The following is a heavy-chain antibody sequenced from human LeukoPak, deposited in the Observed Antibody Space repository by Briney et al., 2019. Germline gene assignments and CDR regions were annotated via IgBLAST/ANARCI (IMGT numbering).Heavy chain of an antibody. CDR1: ARSNSIYY. J-gene: IGHJ6*04. Sequence: PSETLSLTCTVSARSNSIYYWRWLPQPTGKGLEGIWYIYYSGSTNYNPSLKSRVTISVDTSKNQFSLKLSHVTAADTAVYYCARDRPVGITGTRGPYGMDVCGKGTPV. D-gene: IGHD1-20*01. V-gene: IGHV4-59*01. CDR3: ARDRPVGITGTRGPYGMDV. CDR2: IYYSGST.